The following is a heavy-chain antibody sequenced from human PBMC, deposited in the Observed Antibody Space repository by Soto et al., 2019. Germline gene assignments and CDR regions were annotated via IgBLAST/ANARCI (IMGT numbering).Heavy chain of an antibody. Sequence: ESGGGVVQPGRSLRLSCAASGFTFSSYGMHWVRQAPGKGLEWVAVISYDGSNKYYADSVKGRFTISRDNSKNTLYLQMNSLRAEDTAVYYCAKEIGDIVATVLGGLDYWGQGTLVTVSS. J-gene: IGHJ4*02. V-gene: IGHV3-30*18. D-gene: IGHD5-12*01. CDR1: GFTFSSYG. CDR2: ISYDGSNK. CDR3: AKEIGDIVATVLGGLDY.